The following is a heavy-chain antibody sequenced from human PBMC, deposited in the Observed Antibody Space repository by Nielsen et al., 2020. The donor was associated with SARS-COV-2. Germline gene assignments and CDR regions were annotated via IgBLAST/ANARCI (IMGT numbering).Heavy chain of an antibody. D-gene: IGHD3-22*01. CDR3: ARRHPYDSILS. V-gene: IGHV4-39*01. Sequence: SETLSLTCTVSGGSISSSSYYWAWIRQPPGKGLEWIGSIYYSGSTYYNPSLKSRVTISVDTSKNQFSLKLSSVTAADTAVYYCARRHPYDSILSWGQGTLVTVSS. J-gene: IGHJ5*02. CDR1: GGSISSSSYY. CDR2: IYYSGST.